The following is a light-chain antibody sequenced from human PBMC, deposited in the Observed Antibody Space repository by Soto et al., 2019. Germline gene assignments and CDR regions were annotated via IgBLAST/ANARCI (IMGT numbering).Light chain of an antibody. J-gene: IGKJ1*01. CDR2: DAA. CDR1: QSITSW. CDR3: QQYDSYSST. Sequence: DIQMTQSPSTLSASVGDRVTITCRASQSITSWLAWYQQKPGKAPQLLIYDAASLQSGVPSRFGGSGSGTEFTLTISSLQPDDFATYYCQQYDSYSSTFGQGTKVDIK. V-gene: IGKV1-5*01.